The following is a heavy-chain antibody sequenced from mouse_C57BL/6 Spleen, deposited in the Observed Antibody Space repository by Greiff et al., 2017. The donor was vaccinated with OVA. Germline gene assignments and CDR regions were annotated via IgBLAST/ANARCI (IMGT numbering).Heavy chain of an antibody. CDR3: ARSSMVTTGSMDY. D-gene: IGHD2-2*01. CDR1: GYTFTSYW. Sequence: VQLQQPGAELVKPGASVKMSCKASGYTFTSYWITWVKQRPGQGLEWIGDIYPGSGSTNYNEKFKSKATLTVDTSSSTAYMQLSSLTSEDSAVYYCARSSMVTTGSMDYWGQGTSVTVSS. V-gene: IGHV1-55*01. CDR2: IYPGSGST. J-gene: IGHJ4*01.